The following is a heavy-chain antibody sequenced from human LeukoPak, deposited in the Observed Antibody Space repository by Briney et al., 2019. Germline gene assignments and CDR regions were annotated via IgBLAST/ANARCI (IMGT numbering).Heavy chain of an antibody. D-gene: IGHD4-17*01. J-gene: IGHJ4*02. Sequence: GGSLRLSCAASGFTFSSYSMNWVRQAPGKGLEWVSYISSSSSTIYYADSVKGRFTISRDNAKNSLYLQMNSLRAEDTAVYYCARALLTTVTTGGYWGQGTLVTVSS. CDR1: GFTFSSYS. V-gene: IGHV3-48*01. CDR3: ARALLTTVTTGGY. CDR2: ISSSSSTI.